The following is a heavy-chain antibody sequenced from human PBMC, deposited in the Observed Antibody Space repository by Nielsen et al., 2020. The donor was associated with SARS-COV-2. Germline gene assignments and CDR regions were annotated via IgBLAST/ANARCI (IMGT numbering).Heavy chain of an antibody. V-gene: IGHV3-30*03. CDR1: GFTFSSYG. CDR3: ASDSNSYNYYYYYGMDV. D-gene: IGHD2-2*01. Sequence: GESLKISCAASGFTFSSYGMHWVRQAPGKGLEWVAVISYDGSNKYYADSVKGRFTISRDNSKNTLYLQMNSLRAEDTAVYYCASDSNSYNYYYYYGMDVWGQGTVVTVSS. J-gene: IGHJ6*02. CDR2: ISYDGSNK.